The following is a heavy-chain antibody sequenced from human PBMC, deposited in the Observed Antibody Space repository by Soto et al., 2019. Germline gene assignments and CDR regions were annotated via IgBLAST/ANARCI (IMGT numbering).Heavy chain of an antibody. Sequence: ASVKVSCKASGCTFTSYGISWVRQAPGQGLEWMGWISAYNGNTNYAQKLQGRVTMTTDTSTSTAYMELRSLRSDDTAVYYCARLALQLWSNAIAVAGPFDYWGQGTLVTVSS. V-gene: IGHV1-18*01. D-gene: IGHD6-19*01. CDR1: GCTFTSYG. CDR2: ISAYNGNT. J-gene: IGHJ4*02. CDR3: ARLALQLWSNAIAVAGPFDY.